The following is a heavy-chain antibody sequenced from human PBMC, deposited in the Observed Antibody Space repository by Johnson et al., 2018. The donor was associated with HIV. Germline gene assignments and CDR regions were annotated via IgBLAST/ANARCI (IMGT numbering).Heavy chain of an antibody. J-gene: IGHJ3*02. CDR2: ISWNSGTR. D-gene: IGHD3-10*01. CDR3: ARVQLLADDVFNI. Sequence: VQLVESGGGLVQPGRSLRLSCAASGFTFDDYAMHWVRQPPGKGLEWVSGISWNSGTRGYADSVKGRFTISRDNSKNTLYLQLNSLRAEDTAVYYCARVQLLADDVFNIWGQGTMVTVSS. CDR1: GFTFDDYA. V-gene: IGHV3-9*01.